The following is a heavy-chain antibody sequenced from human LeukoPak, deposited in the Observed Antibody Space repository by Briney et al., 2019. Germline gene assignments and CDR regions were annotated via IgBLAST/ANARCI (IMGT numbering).Heavy chain of an antibody. CDR2: ISSSSSTI. V-gene: IGHV3-48*01. Sequence: AGGSLRLSCAASGFTFSSYSMNWVRQAPGKGLEWVSYISSSSSTIYYADSVKGRFTISRVNAKNSLYLQMNSLRAEVTAVYYCARDTTPDTVTTGWFDPWGQGTLVTVSS. CDR3: ARDTTPDTVTTGWFDP. CDR1: GFTFSSYS. J-gene: IGHJ5*02. D-gene: IGHD4-11*01.